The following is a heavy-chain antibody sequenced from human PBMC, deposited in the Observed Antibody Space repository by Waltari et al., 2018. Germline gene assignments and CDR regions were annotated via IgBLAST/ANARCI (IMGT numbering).Heavy chain of an antibody. CDR2: VHRRGRT. J-gene: IGHJ4*02. Sequence: QLQLQESGPGLLKPSGPLPLTFAVSGVPRTCDDLGNWVRQPPGKGLEWIGQVHRRGRTNYNPSFAARVTVSVDTFNKQFSLTVTSATAADTAVYYCARDRGRGLYLDSWGPGMAVTVSP. CDR1: GVPRTCDDL. D-gene: IGHD2-15*01. CDR3: ARDRGRGLYLDS. V-gene: IGHV4-4*02.